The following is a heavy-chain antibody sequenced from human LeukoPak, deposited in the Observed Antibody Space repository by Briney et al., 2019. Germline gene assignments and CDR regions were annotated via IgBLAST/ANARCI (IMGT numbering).Heavy chain of an antibody. D-gene: IGHD1-14*01. V-gene: IGHV3-15*01. CDR3: SGRSFDY. Sequence: PGGSLRLSCAASGFTFTNDWMNWVRQAPGKGLEWVGRIKSKTDGGTTDYAAHVKGRFTISRDDSKNTMYVQMNSLKTEDTAVYYCSGRSFDYWGQGTLVTVSS. CDR2: IKSKTDGGTT. CDR1: GFTFTNDW. J-gene: IGHJ4*02.